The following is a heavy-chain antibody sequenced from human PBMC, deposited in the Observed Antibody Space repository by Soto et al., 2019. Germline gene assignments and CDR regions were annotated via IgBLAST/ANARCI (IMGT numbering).Heavy chain of an antibody. Sequence: PSETLSLTCTVSGGSISSDNYYWSWIRQPPGKGLEWIGYIYYSGSTYHNPSLKSRVFISIDTSRNQFSLKLSSVTAADTAVYYCASTSYLDNSSYDSWGKGTLVTVSS. CDR2: IYYSGST. J-gene: IGHJ4*02. CDR3: ASTSYLDNSSYDS. V-gene: IGHV4-30-4*01. D-gene: IGHD3-22*01. CDR1: GGSISSDNYY.